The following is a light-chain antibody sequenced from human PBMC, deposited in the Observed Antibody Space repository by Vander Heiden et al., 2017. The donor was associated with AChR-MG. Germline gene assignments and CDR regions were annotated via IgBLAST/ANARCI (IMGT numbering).Light chain of an antibody. CDR1: SLRIYY. CDR2: GKN. Sequence: SSELTQDPAVSVALGQTVRITCQGDSLRIYYASWYQQKPGQAPVLVIYGKNNRPSGIPDRFSGSSSGNTASLTITGAQAEDEADYYCNARDISGNHLDWVCCGGTNLTGL. CDR3: NARDISGNHLDWV. V-gene: IGLV3-19*01. J-gene: IGLJ3*02.